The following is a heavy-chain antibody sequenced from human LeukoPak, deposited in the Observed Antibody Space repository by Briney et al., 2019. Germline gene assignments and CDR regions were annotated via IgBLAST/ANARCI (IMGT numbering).Heavy chain of an antibody. Sequence: WLSSISSSSSYIYYAHSVKGRFTISRDNAKNSLYLQMNSLRAEDTAVYYCARGRLGPNDYWGQGTLVTVSS. CDR3: ARGRLGPNDY. CDR2: ISSSSSYI. D-gene: IGHD3-16*01. J-gene: IGHJ4*02. V-gene: IGHV3-21*01.